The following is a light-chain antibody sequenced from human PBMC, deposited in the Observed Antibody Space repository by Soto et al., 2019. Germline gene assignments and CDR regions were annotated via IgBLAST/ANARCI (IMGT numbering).Light chain of an antibody. CDR3: LLYYGGGVV. CDR2: STT. V-gene: IGLV7-43*01. CDR1: TGAVTSGYY. Sequence: QTVVTQEPSLTMSPGGTVTLTCGSSTGAVTSGYYPNWFQQKPGQPPRALIYSTTYKHSWTPARFSGSLLGGKAALTLSGVQPEDEADYYCLLYYGGGVVFGGGTKVTVL. J-gene: IGLJ2*01.